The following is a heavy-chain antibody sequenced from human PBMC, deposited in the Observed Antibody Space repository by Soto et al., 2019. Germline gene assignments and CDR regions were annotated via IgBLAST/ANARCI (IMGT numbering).Heavy chain of an antibody. CDR3: ARSLTEGYCTITGCYTRPLYGMDV. J-gene: IGHJ6*02. Sequence: AASVKVSCKASGYTFTTYYLHWVRQAPGQGPEWMGIINPSGGTTNYAQTFEGRVTMTRDTSTSTAYMELSRLTSDDTAVYYCARSLTEGYCTITGCYTRPLYGMDVWGQGTTVTVSS. V-gene: IGHV1-46*01. D-gene: IGHD2-2*02. CDR2: INPSGGTT. CDR1: GYTFTTYY.